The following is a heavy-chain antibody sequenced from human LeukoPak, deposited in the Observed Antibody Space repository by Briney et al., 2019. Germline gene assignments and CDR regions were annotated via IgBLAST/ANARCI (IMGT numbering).Heavy chain of an antibody. V-gene: IGHV4-34*01. CDR2: INHSGST. Sequence: SETLSLTCAVYGGSFSGYYWSWIRQPPGKGLEWIGEINHSGSTNYNPSLKSRVTISVDTSKNQFSLKLSSVTAADTAVYYCARTGRTSSVAYYYYMDVWGKGTTVTVSS. CDR3: ARTGRTSSVAYYYYMDV. J-gene: IGHJ6*03. D-gene: IGHD6-6*01. CDR1: GGSFSGYY.